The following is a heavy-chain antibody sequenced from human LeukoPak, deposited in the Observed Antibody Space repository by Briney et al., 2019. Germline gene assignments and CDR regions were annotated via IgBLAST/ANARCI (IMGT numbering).Heavy chain of an antibody. J-gene: IGHJ4*02. CDR1: GFIFRGYW. Sequence: PGGSLRLSCAASGFIFRGYWMSWVRQAPGKGLEWVANIKNDGSEKNYVDSVRGRFTISRDNAKNSLYVQMNSLRGEDTAVYYCLRWGAETGRFDYWGQGNLVTVSS. CDR2: IKNDGSEK. CDR3: LRWGAETGRFDY. D-gene: IGHD1-1*01. V-gene: IGHV3-7*03.